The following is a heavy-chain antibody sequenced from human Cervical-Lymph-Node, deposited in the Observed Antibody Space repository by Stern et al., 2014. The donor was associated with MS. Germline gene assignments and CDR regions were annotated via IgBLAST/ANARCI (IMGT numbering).Heavy chain of an antibody. CDR1: GGSLSSAGYY. J-gene: IGHJ4*02. D-gene: IGHD1-1*01. CDR3: SRSKYNDYHTLDY. Sequence: VQLVQSGPGLAKPSKTLSLTCTVSGGSLSSAGYYWSWLRQHPGKDLERLGSNYYSGTTYYKPSLKSRVTISVDFFLNPFSIKLSSVTAADTTVDYCSRSKYNDYHTLDYWGQGTLVTVSS. V-gene: IGHV4-31*03. CDR2: NYYSGTT.